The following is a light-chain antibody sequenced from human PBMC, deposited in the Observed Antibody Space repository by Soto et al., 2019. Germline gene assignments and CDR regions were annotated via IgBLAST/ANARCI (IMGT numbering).Light chain of an antibody. CDR2: GAS. Sequence: EIVLTQSPGTLSLSPGERATLSCRASQSLSSSSYLAWYQQKPGQAPRPLIYGASSRATGIPDRFSGSGSATGFTLTISRLEPEDFAVYYCRQYGSSPSYTFGQGTKLEIK. CDR3: RQYGSSPSYT. J-gene: IGKJ2*01. V-gene: IGKV3-20*01. CDR1: QSLSSSSY.